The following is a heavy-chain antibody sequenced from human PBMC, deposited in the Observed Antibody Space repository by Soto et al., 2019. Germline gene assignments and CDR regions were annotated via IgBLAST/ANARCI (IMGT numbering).Heavy chain of an antibody. V-gene: IGHV3-66*01. CDR3: VGAGYCTGGSCAEGPFDF. Sequence: EVQLVESGGDLVQPGGSLRLSGTASGITVGSDYMHWVPQVPGKGLEWVSHIYSGGTTYYADPVKGRFTISRDNSKNTLYLQMNSLRVEDTAVYYCVGAGYCTGGSCAEGPFDFWGQGTLVTVSS. D-gene: IGHD2-15*01. CDR2: IYSGGTT. CDR1: GITVGSDY. J-gene: IGHJ4*02.